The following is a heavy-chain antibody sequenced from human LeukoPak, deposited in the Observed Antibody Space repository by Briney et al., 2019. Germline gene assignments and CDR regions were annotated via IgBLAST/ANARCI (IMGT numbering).Heavy chain of an antibody. CDR1: GYSISSGYY. D-gene: IGHD3-22*01. Sequence: PSETLSLTCTVSGYSISSGYYWGWIRQPPGKGLEWIGSIYHSGSTYYNPSLKSRVTISVDTSKNQFSLKLSSVTAADTAVYYCASYDSSGYYGNWFDPWGQGTLVTVSS. V-gene: IGHV4-38-2*02. J-gene: IGHJ5*02. CDR2: IYHSGST. CDR3: ASYDSSGYYGNWFDP.